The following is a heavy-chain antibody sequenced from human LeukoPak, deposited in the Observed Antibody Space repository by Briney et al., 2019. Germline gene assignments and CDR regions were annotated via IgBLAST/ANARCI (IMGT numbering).Heavy chain of an antibody. J-gene: IGHJ6*02. D-gene: IGHD1-20*01. V-gene: IGHV4-34*01. CDR1: GGSFSGYY. CDR3: ARPRIAGGYYYGMDV. CDR2: INHSGST. Sequence: SETLSLTCAVYGGSFSGYYWSWIRQPPGKGLEWIGEINHSGSTNYNPSLKSRVTISVDTSKNQFFLKLSSVTAADTAVYYCARPRIAGGYYYGMDVWGQGTTVTVSS.